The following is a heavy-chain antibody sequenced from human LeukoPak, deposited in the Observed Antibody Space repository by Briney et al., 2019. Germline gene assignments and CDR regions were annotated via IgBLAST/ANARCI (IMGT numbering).Heavy chain of an antibody. J-gene: IGHJ4*02. V-gene: IGHV3-53*01. D-gene: IGHD3-22*01. Sequence: GGSLRLSCAASGFTVSNTYMSWVRQAPGKGLEWVSIIYSGGGTRYADSVKGRFTISRDNSRNTLYLQMNSLRAEDTALYYYARDNYDSSGFTWGQGTLVTVSS. CDR3: ARDNYDSSGFT. CDR2: IYSGGGT. CDR1: GFTVSNTY.